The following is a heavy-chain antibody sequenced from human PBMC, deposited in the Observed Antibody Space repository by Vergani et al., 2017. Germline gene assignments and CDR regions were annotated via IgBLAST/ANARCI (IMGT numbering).Heavy chain of an antibody. CDR3: ARGRYNYGFTGFDA. CDR2: IYYSGAT. V-gene: IGHV4-31*03. CDR1: GSAISSNGDY. Sequence: QVQLQESGPGLVKPSQTLSLTCTVSGSAISSNGDYWSWTRHRPGKGLEWIGYIYYSGATDYNRSLKSRLAMSIEPSKNVFSLKVNSVTAADTAVYYCARGRYNYGFTGFDAGGQGIQVTVSS. J-gene: IGHJ4*02. D-gene: IGHD5-18*01.